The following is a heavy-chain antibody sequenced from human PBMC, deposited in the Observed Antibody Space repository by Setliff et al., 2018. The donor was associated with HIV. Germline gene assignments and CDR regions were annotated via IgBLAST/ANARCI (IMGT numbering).Heavy chain of an antibody. V-gene: IGHV3-30*02. D-gene: IGHD3-10*01. Sequence: GGSLRLSCAAPGFTFSNYGMHWVRQAPGKGLEWVAVIWYDANNKYYADSVTGRFTISRDDSKNTLYLQMNSLRAEDTAVYYCAKDKGQKYADYWGQGTVVTVSS. CDR3: AKDKGQKYADY. CDR2: IWYDANNK. J-gene: IGHJ4*02. CDR1: GFTFSNYG.